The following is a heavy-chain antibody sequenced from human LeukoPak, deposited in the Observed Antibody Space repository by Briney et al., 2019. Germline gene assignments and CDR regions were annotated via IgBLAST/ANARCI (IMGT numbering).Heavy chain of an antibody. Sequence: SQTLSLTCSVSVASISSYYWSWIPEPPGKGLEWIGYIYYSGSTNYNPSLKSRVTISVDTSKNQFSLKLSSVTAADTAVYYCARDRTSGWGFDYWGQGTLVTVSS. CDR1: VASISSYY. D-gene: IGHD6-19*01. CDR3: ARDRTSGWGFDY. CDR2: IYYSGST. J-gene: IGHJ4*02. V-gene: IGHV4-59*01.